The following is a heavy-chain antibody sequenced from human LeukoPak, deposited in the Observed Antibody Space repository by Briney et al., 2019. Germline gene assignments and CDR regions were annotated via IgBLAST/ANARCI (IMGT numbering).Heavy chain of an antibody. CDR1: GYTFTSYG. Sequence: ASVKVSCKASGYTFTSYGISWVRQAPGQGPEWMGWISAYNGNTNYAQKLQGRVTMTTDTSTSTAYMELRSLRSDDTAVYYCARGYAASCSSTTCPYFDYWGQGTLVTVSS. CDR3: ARGYAASCSSTTCPYFDY. D-gene: IGHD2-2*01. J-gene: IGHJ4*02. CDR2: ISAYNGNT. V-gene: IGHV1-18*01.